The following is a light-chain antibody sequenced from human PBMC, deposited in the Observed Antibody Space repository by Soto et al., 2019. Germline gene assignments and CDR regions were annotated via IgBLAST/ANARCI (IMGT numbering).Light chain of an antibody. Sequence: DIQMTQSPSTLSGSVGDRVTITCRARQTISSWLTWYQQKTGKAPKLLIYKASTLKSGVPSRFSGSGSGTEFTLAISSLQPDDCAPYYCQHYNSYSEAFGQGTKVQLK. CDR2: KAS. CDR3: QHYNSYSEA. J-gene: IGKJ1*01. V-gene: IGKV1-5*03. CDR1: QTISSW.